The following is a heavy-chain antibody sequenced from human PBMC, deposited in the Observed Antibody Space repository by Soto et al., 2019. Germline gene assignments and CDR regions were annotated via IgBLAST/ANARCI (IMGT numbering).Heavy chain of an antibody. CDR2: ISYDGSNK. CDR3: ARDLDIAMAQAY. J-gene: IGHJ4*01. V-gene: IGHV3-30*03. Sequence: QSGGSLRLSCAASGFTFSNYGIHWVRQAPGKGLEWVALISYDGSNKFYADSVKGRFTISRDNSKNTLYLQMYSLRVEDTAVYYCARDLDIAMAQAYWGHGTLVTVSS. CDR1: GFTFSNYG. D-gene: IGHD5-18*01.